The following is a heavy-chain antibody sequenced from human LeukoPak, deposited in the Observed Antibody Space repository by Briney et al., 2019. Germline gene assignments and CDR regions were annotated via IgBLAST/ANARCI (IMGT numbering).Heavy chain of an antibody. CDR1: GFTFSSYG. Sequence: PGRSLRLSCAASGFTFSSYGMHWVRQAPGKGLEWVAVISYDGSNKYYADSVKGRFTISRDNSKNTLYLQMNSLRAEDTAVYYCAKNSDDYGDYWGQGTLVTVSS. CDR3: AKNSDDYGDY. J-gene: IGHJ4*02. CDR2: ISYDGSNK. D-gene: IGHD2-21*01. V-gene: IGHV3-30*18.